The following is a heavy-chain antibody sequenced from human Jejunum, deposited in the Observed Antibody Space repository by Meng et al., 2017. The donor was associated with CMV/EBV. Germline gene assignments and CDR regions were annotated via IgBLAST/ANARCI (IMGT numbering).Heavy chain of an antibody. CDR3: ARERRYCSSSTCPAYYFDF. CDR1: SDGSY. CDR2: MHYRGLT. J-gene: IGHJ4*02. D-gene: IGHD2-2*01. Sequence: SDGSYWGWIRQPPGKGLEWIRVMHYRGLTSYNPSLRSRITTSVDTSNNRFSLRLTSVTAADTAVYYCARERRYCSSSTCPAYYFDFWGQGSLVTVSS. V-gene: IGHV4-39*07.